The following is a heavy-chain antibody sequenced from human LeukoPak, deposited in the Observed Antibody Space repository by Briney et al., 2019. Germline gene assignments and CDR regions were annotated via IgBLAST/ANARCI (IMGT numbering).Heavy chain of an antibody. D-gene: IGHD3-22*01. CDR2: IKQDGSEK. CDR3: ARGDYYDSSGYYPPTY. V-gene: IGHV3-7*03. Sequence: GGSLRLSCAASGFTFSSYWMSWVRQAPGKGLEWVANIKQDGSEKYYVDSVKGRFTISRDNAKNSLYLQMNSLRAEDTAVCYCARGDYYDSSGYYPPTYWGQGTLVTVSS. J-gene: IGHJ4*02. CDR1: GFTFSSYW.